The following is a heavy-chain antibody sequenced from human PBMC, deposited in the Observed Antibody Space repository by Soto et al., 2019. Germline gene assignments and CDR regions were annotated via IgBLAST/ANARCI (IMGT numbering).Heavy chain of an antibody. CDR2: IHHSGST. CDR1: GGSISSSNW. D-gene: IGHD2-2*01. Sequence: PLETLSLTCAVSGGSISSSNWWNWVRQPPGKGLEWIGEIHHSGSTNYNPSLKSRVTISVDKSKNQFSLKLNSVTAADTAVYYCARVRQGCSSTSCYFDPWGQGTLVTVSS. V-gene: IGHV4-4*02. CDR3: ARVRQGCSSTSCYFDP. J-gene: IGHJ5*02.